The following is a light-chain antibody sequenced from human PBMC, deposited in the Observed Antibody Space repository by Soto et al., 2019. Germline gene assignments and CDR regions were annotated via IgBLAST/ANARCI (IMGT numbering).Light chain of an antibody. CDR1: QSVSNNY. CDR2: GAS. Sequence: EIELTQSPGTLSLSPGERATLSCRASQSVSNNYLAWYQQKPGQAPRLLIYGASNRATGIPDRFSGSGLGTDFTLTISRLEPEDFAVYYCQQYRSSGTFGQGTKVEIK. V-gene: IGKV3-20*01. CDR3: QQYRSSGT. J-gene: IGKJ1*01.